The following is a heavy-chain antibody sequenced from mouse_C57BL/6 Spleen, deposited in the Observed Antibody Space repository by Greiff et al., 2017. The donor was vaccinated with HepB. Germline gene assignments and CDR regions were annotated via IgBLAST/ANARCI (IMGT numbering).Heavy chain of an antibody. Sequence: QVQLKQPGAELVKPGASVKLSCKASGYTFTSYWMQWVKQRPGQGLEWIGEIDPSDSYTNYNQKFKGKATLTVDTSSSTAYMQLSSLTSEDSAVYYCARSNYSNHDYWGQGTTLTVAS. CDR1: GYTFTSYW. J-gene: IGHJ2*01. V-gene: IGHV1-50*01. D-gene: IGHD2-5*01. CDR2: IDPSDSYT. CDR3: ARSNYSNHDY.